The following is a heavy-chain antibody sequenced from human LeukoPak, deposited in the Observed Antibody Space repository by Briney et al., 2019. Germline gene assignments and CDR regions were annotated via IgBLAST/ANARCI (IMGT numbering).Heavy chain of an antibody. J-gene: IGHJ6*02. D-gene: IGHD2-2*01. V-gene: IGHV4-59*08. Sequence: PSETLSLTCTVSGGSISNYYGNWIRHPPGKGLEWIGYIYYSGSTNYNPSLKSRVTISVDTSKNQFSLKLSSMTAADTAVYYCARSDCSTTSCVAYYGMDVWGQGTTVTVSS. CDR2: IYYSGST. CDR1: GGSISNYY. CDR3: ARSDCSTTSCVAYYGMDV.